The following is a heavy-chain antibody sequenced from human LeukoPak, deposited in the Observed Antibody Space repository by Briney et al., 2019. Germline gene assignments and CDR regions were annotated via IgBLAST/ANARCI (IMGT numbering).Heavy chain of an antibody. CDR1: GGTFSSYA. V-gene: IGHV1-69*05. Sequence: ASVKVSCKASGGTFSSYAISWVRQAPGQGLEWMGGIIPIFGTANYAQKFQGRVTITTDESTSTAYMELSSLRSEDTAVYYCARGDIITIYAGNYYYYYMDVWGKGTTVTVSS. CDR3: ARGDIITIYAGNYYYYYMDV. CDR2: IIPIFGTA. D-gene: IGHD3-3*01. J-gene: IGHJ6*03.